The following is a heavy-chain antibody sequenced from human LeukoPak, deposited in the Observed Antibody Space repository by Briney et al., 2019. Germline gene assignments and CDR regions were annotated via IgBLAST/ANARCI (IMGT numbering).Heavy chain of an antibody. CDR1: GFTFSSYG. J-gene: IGHJ6*02. CDR3: ANNGMDV. CDR2: ISYDGSNK. Sequence: GGSVRLCCAASGFTFSSYGMHWVRQAPGKGLEWVAVISYDGSNKYYADSVKGRFTISRDNSKNTLYLQMNSLRAEDTAVYYCANNGMDVWGQGTTVTVSS. V-gene: IGHV3-30*18.